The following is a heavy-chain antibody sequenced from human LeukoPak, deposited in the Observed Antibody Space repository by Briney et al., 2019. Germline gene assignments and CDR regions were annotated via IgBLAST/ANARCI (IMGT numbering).Heavy chain of an antibody. CDR2: IKQDGSEK. V-gene: IGHV3-7*03. CDR3: ARGLTFDY. CDR1: GFIFTNYF. Sequence: GGSLRLSCAASGFIFTNYFMSWVRQAPGKGLEWVANIKQDGSEKYYVDSVKGRFTISRDNAKNPLYLQMNSLRAEDTAVYYCARGLTFDYWGQGTLVTVSS. J-gene: IGHJ4*02.